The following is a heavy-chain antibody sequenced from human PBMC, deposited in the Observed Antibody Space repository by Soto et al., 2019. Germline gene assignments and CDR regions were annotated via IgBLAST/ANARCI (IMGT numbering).Heavy chain of an antibody. CDR2: ISSNGGST. Sequence: GGSLRLSCSVSGFTFRSYALHWVRQAPGKGLEPVSAISSNGGSTYYADSVKGRFTISRDNSKNTLYLQMSSLRVEDAAVYYCAKDKDRGGDNYPPFDYWGQGALVTVSS. D-gene: IGHD2-21*02. J-gene: IGHJ4*02. CDR3: AKDKDRGGDNYPPFDY. V-gene: IGHV3-64D*06. CDR1: GFTFRSYA.